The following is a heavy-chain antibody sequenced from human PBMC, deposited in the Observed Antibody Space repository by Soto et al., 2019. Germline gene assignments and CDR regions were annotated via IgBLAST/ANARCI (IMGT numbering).Heavy chain of an antibody. CDR2: IHYSGST. J-gene: IGHJ4*02. D-gene: IGHD4-17*01. CDR1: GGSISSGGAYY. Sequence: SETLSLTCAVSGGSISSGGAYYWSWIRQPPGKGLEWIAYIHYSGSTYYNSSLKSRVTISVDRSKNQFSLKLSSVTAADTAVYYCARAMTTVTTIDYWGQGTLVPSPQ. V-gene: IGHV4-30-2*01. CDR3: ARAMTTVTTIDY.